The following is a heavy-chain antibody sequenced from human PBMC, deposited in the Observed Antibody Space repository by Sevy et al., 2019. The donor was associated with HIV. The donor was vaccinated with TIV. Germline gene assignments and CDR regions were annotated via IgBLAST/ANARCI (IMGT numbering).Heavy chain of an antibody. V-gene: IGHV3-30*03. CDR1: GFTFSDYD. Sequence: GGSLRLSCEASGFTFSDYDMHWVRQAPGKGLEWLSFISDRGHITFYGDSVRGRSTISRDNAKNTLYLQVNSLKTEDXXXXXXXXXXXXXXXXXYHYGLDLWGQGTTVTVSS. J-gene: IGHJ6*02. CDR3: XXXXXXXXXXXYHYGLDL. CDR2: ISDRGHIT.